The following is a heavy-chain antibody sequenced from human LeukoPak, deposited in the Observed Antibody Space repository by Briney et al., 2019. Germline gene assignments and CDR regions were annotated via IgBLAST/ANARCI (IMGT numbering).Heavy chain of an antibody. CDR1: GFTVSSNY. Sequence: GGSLRLSCAASGFTVSSNYMSWVRQAPGKGLEWVSTFSASGGNTYYADSVKGRFTISRDNSNNTLYLYMNSLRAGDTAVYYCAKDRSSGWFVGYFDFWGLGTLVTVSS. D-gene: IGHD6-19*01. CDR3: AKDRSSGWFVGYFDF. CDR2: FSASGGNT. J-gene: IGHJ4*02. V-gene: IGHV3-23*01.